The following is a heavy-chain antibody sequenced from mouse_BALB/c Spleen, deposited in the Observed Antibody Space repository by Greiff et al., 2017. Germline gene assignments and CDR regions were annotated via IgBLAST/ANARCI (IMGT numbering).Heavy chain of an antibody. CDR2: INPYNGAT. V-gene: IGHV1-31*01. D-gene: IGHD1-1*01. CDR3: ARPFYGSRPYWYFDV. CDR1: GYSFTGYY. J-gene: IGHJ1*01. Sequence: EVQLQQSGPELVKPGASVKISCKASGYSFTGYYMHWVKQSHVKSLEWIGRINPYNGATSYNQNFKDKASLTVDKSSSTAYMELHSLTSEDSAVYYCARPFYGSRPYWYFDVWGAGTTVTVSS.